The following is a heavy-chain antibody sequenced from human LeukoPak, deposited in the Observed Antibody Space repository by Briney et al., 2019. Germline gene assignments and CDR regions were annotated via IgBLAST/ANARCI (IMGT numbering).Heavy chain of an antibody. CDR3: ARDPVATSRFDY. CDR2: ISNSASTI. D-gene: IGHD5-12*01. V-gene: IGHV3-48*02. J-gene: IGHJ4*02. Sequence: GGSLRLSCVASGFPFSSYSMNWVRQAPGKGLEWVSYISNSASTIYYADSVTGRFTISRDNAKNSLYLQMNSLRDEDTAVYYCARDPVATSRFDYWGQGTLVTVSS. CDR1: GFPFSSYS.